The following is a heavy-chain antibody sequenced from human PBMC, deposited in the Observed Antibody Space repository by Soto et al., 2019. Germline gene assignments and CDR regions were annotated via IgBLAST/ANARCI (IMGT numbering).Heavy chain of an antibody. V-gene: IGHV2-26*03. CDR2: FFSDAER. J-gene: IGHJ6*02. Sequence: QVTLKESGPVLVKPTETLTLTCTISGFSLSNGRMGVSWIRQPPGRALEWLAHFFSDAERSYSTSMQSRLTMSQDTSGTQVVLTMTNMDPQDTGTYFCARMHADSDSHYSAMDVWGPGTPVTVSS. CDR3: ARMHADSDSHYSAMDV. D-gene: IGHD4-17*01. CDR1: GFSLSNGRMG.